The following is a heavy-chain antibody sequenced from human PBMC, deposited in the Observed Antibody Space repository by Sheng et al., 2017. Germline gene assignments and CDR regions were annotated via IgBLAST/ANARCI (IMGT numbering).Heavy chain of an antibody. D-gene: IGHD2-15*01. J-gene: IGHJ2*01. CDR3: ARRAYGSRAGERYFDL. CDR2: ISSSGSTI. V-gene: IGHV3-48*03. CDR1: GFTFSSYE. Sequence: DVQLVDSGGGLVQPGGSLRLSCAASGFTFSSYEMNWVRQAPGKGLEWVSYISSSGSTIYYTDSVKGRFTISRDNAWSSLSLQMNNLRAEDTAVYYCARRAYGSRAGERYFDLWGRGTLVTVSS.